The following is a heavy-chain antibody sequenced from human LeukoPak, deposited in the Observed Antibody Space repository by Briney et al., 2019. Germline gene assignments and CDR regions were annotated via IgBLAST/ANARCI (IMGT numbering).Heavy chain of an antibody. D-gene: IGHD1-26*01. CDR1: GYTFTSHD. CDR2: MNPNSGNT. Sequence: ASVKVSCKASGYTFTSHDINWVRQATGQGLEWMGWMNPNSGNTGYAQKFQGRVTMTRNTSISTAYMELSSLRSEDTAVYYSARELREGSTYYYGMDVWGQGTTVTVSS. J-gene: IGHJ6*02. V-gene: IGHV1-8*01. CDR3: ARELREGSTYYYGMDV.